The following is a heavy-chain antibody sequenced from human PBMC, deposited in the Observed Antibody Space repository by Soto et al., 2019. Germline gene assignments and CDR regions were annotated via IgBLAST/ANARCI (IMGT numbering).Heavy chain of an antibody. CDR1: GGSLGNYD. CDR3: ARRYGYYFDY. D-gene: IGHD4-17*01. V-gene: IGHV4-59*08. CDR2: IFYSGST. Sequence: SETLCVRCSVAGGSLGNYDGSWIRQPPGKGLEWIGCIFYSGSTNYSPSLRSRVTISVDTSKNQFSLELSSVTAADTAVYYCARRYGYYFDYWGQGTLVTVS. J-gene: IGHJ4*02.